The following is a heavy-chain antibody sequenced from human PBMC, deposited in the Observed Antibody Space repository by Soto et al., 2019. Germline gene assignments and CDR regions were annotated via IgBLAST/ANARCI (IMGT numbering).Heavy chain of an antibody. Sequence: QVQLGQSGAEVKKPGSSVKLSCKTSGGTFRNYPINWGRQPPGQGLEWMGGSIPVCGTANYAQTFQGRFTITADESTRTAFMELSSLRSEATAVYYCAIPLRKQQLVRGAFDHWGQGTLVTVAS. D-gene: IGHD6-13*01. CDR3: AIPLRKQQLVRGAFDH. CDR2: SIPVCGTA. CDR1: GGTFRNYP. V-gene: IGHV1-69*01. J-gene: IGHJ4*02.